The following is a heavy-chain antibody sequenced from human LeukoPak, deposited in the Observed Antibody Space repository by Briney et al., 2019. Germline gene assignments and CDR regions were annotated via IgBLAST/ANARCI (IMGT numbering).Heavy chain of an antibody. D-gene: IGHD1-26*01. CDR3: ARDLRIVGATPLQGYFDY. CDR2: ISSSSSYI. V-gene: IGHV3-21*01. Sequence: GGSLRLSCAASEFTFSSYSMNWVRQAPGKGLEWVSSISSSSSYIYYADSVKGRFTISRDNAKNSLYLQMNSLRAEDTAVYYCARDLRIVGATPLQGYFDYWGQGTLVTVSS. CDR1: EFTFSSYS. J-gene: IGHJ4*02.